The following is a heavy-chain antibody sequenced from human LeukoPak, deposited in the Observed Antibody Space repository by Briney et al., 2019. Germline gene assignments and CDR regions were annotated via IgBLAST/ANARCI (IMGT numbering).Heavy chain of an antibody. D-gene: IGHD6-19*01. Sequence: PGGSLRLSCAASGSTFNNYAMHWVRQAPGKGLEWVSGIGWDDISRGYADSVKGRFTISRDNTKNSLYLQMSSLRTEDMGFYYCARSSGWERHFDYWGQGTLVTVSS. J-gene: IGHJ4*02. CDR1: GSTFNNYA. CDR2: IGWDDISR. V-gene: IGHV3-9*03. CDR3: ARSSGWERHFDY.